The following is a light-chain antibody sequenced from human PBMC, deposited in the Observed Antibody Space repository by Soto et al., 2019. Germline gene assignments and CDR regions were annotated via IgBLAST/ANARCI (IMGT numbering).Light chain of an antibody. Sequence: QSVLTQPPSVSEAPRQRVTISCSGSSSNIGNNAVNWYQQLPGKAPKLLIYYDDLVPSGVSDRFSSSKSGTSASLAISGLQSEDEADYYCAAWDDSLNGYVFGTGTKVTVL. CDR2: YDD. V-gene: IGLV1-36*01. CDR3: AAWDDSLNGYV. J-gene: IGLJ1*01. CDR1: SSNIGNNA.